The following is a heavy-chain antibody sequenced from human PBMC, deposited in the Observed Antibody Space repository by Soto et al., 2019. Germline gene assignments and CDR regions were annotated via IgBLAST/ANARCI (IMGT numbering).Heavy chain of an antibody. D-gene: IGHD4-4*01. CDR1: GYTFTGYY. J-gene: IGHJ4*02. CDR2: INPNSGGT. CDR3: ARDLGTHDYSNFDY. Sequence: GASVKVSCKASGYTFTGYYMHWVRQAPGRGLEWMGWINPNSGGTNYAQKFQGRVTMTRDTSISTAYMELSRLRSDDTAVYYCARDLGTHDYSNFDYWGQGTLVTVSS. V-gene: IGHV1-2*02.